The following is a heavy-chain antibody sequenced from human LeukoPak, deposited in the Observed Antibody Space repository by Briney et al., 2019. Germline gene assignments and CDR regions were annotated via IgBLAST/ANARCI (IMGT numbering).Heavy chain of an antibody. Sequence: SETLSLTSGVSVGSISSTNCWSWVRQPPGQGLEWIGEISLTGRTNYNPSLNGRVTMSLDESSNQLSLNLTSVTAADTAIYYCSRESGAFCPFGYWGQGTLVIVPS. D-gene: IGHD1-26*01. V-gene: IGHV4-4*02. J-gene: IGHJ4*02. CDR3: SRESGAFCPFGY. CDR1: VGSISSTNC. CDR2: ISLTGRT.